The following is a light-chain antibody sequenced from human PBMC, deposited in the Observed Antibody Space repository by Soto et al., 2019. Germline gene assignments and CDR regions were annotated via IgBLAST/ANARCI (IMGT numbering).Light chain of an antibody. CDR2: GAS. J-gene: IGKJ1*01. Sequence: EIVLTQSPGTLSLSPGERATLSCRASQSVSSSFLAWYQQKPDQAPRLLIYGASSRATGIPDRFSGSGSGTYFTLTISRLEPEDFAVYYCQQYGSSPTFGQGTKVEIK. CDR1: QSVSSSF. V-gene: IGKV3-20*01. CDR3: QQYGSSPT.